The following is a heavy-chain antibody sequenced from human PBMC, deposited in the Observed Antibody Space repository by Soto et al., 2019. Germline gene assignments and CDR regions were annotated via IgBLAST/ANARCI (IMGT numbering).Heavy chain of an antibody. CDR1: GFSSSSYC. J-gene: IGHJ4*02. Sequence: ETLSLTSPVSGFSSSSYCLILLRQPSGKGLDWIGRIFSSGSTSFNPSLESRVAMSVDTSKNHFSLNLSSVTAADMAVYYCAREGSYSAYNFAHGIQLWSFDFWGQGALVTVFS. CDR2: IFSSGST. V-gene: IGHV4-4*07. CDR3: AREGSYSAYNFAHGIQLWSFDF. D-gene: IGHD5-12*01.